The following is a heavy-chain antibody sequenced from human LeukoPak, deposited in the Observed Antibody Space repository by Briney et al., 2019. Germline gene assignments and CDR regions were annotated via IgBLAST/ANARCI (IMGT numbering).Heavy chain of an antibody. J-gene: IGHJ5*02. Sequence: GGSLRLSCVASGFNFSHYDMHWVRQAPGKGLDWVAFIHIDGSNKYYAVSVKGRFTISRDNSKNTLYLQLKSLRTEDTAVYYCSKGDASWGQGTLVTVTS. CDR2: IHIDGSNK. CDR1: GFNFSHYD. V-gene: IGHV3-30*02. CDR3: SKGDAS.